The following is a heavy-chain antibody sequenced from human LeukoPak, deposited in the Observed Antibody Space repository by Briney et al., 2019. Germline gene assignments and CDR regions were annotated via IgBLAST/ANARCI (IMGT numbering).Heavy chain of an antibody. D-gene: IGHD2/OR15-2a*01. Sequence: GGSLRLSCAASGFTFSNYGMHWVRQAPGKGREWLAFISYGGTNQYYADSVKGRFTISRDNYNNRLDLQMNSLRPEDTAVYYCASDSRPYSNDFDYWGQGTLVTVSS. CDR2: ISYGGTNQ. V-gene: IGHV3-30*13. CDR3: ASDSRPYSNDFDY. J-gene: IGHJ4*02. CDR1: GFTFSNYG.